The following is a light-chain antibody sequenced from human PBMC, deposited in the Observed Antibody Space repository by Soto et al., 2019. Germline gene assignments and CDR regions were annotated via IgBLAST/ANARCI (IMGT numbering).Light chain of an antibody. CDR2: KAT. J-gene: IGKJ2*01. CDR1: QNIGSW. CDR3: QQYNDFHSS. Sequence: DIQMTQSPSTLSASVGDGVTITCRASQNIGSWLAWYQQKPGEAPKLLISKATNLQSGVPSRFSGSGSGTGFSLTISNPQPVDSATYFCQQYNDFHSSFGPGTQLDI. V-gene: IGKV1-5*03.